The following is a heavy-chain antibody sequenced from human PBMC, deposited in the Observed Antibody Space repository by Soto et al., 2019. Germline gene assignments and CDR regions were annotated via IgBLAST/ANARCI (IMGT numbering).Heavy chain of an antibody. J-gene: IGHJ6*02. Sequence: QVQLVQSGAEVKKPGASVKVSCKASGYTFTSYGISWVRQAPGQGLEWMGWISAYNGNTKYAQKLQGRVTMTTDTATSTAYMELRSLRSDDTAVYYCARDQVDYSNPLYYYGMDVWGQGTTVTVSS. D-gene: IGHD4-4*01. V-gene: IGHV1-18*01. CDR2: ISAYNGNT. CDR3: ARDQVDYSNPLYYYGMDV. CDR1: GYTFTSYG.